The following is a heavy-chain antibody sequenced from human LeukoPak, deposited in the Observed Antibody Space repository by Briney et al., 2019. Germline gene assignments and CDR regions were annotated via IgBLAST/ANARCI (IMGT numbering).Heavy chain of an antibody. D-gene: IGHD1-26*01. J-gene: IGHJ4*02. CDR1: GFTLTTYA. V-gene: IGHV3-74*03. Sequence: GGSLRLACAASGFTLTTYAMYWVRHAPGKGLVWVSRLTADGSSTMYADSVMGRFTVSRDIPKNTLYLEMNSLRAEDTAVYYCARAQLGTPTDCWGQGTLVTVSS. CDR3: ARAQLGTPTDC. CDR2: LTADGSST.